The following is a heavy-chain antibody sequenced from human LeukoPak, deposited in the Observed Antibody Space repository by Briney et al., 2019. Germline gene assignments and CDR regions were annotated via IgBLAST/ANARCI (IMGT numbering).Heavy chain of an antibody. Sequence: GESLEISCKASGYSFSNYWINWVRQMPGKGLEWVGRIDPSDSYTSYSSSLQGHVTISADKSISTAYLQWSSLKASDTAMYYCARRVVTPAEGMDVWGQGTTVTVSS. V-gene: IGHV5-10-1*01. J-gene: IGHJ6*02. D-gene: IGHD2-2*01. CDR2: IDPSDSYT. CDR1: GYSFSNYW. CDR3: ARRVVTPAEGMDV.